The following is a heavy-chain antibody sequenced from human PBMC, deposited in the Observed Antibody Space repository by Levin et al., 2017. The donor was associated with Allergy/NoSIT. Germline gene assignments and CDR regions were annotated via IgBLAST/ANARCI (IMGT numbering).Heavy chain of an antibody. CDR3: ARRQVTIFGVDDAFDI. Sequence: GSLRLSCTVSGGSISSYYWSWIRQPPGKGLEWIGYIYYSGSTNYNPSLKSRVTISVDTSKNQFSLKLSSVTAADTAVYYCARRQVTIFGVDDAFDIWGQGTMVTVSS. J-gene: IGHJ3*02. CDR2: IYYSGST. V-gene: IGHV4-59*01. CDR1: GGSISSYY. D-gene: IGHD3-3*01.